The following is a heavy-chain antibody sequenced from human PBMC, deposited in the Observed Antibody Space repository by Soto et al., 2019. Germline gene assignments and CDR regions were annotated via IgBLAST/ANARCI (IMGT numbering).Heavy chain of an antibody. CDR3: ATHYYDSSGPIDY. D-gene: IGHD3-22*01. Sequence: QLQLQESGPGLVKPSETLSLTCTVSGGSISSSSYYWGWIRQPPGKGLEWIGSIYYSGSTYYNPSLKSRVTISVHTSTIQFSLKLSSVTAADTAVYYCATHYYDSSGPIDYWGQGTLVTVSS. CDR2: IYYSGST. V-gene: IGHV4-39*01. J-gene: IGHJ4*02. CDR1: GGSISSSSYY.